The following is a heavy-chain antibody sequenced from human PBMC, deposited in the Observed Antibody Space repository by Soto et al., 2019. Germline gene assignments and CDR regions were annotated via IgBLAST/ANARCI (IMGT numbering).Heavy chain of an antibody. Sequence: NPSETLSLTCSVSGGSISGSYWSWIRQSPGKGLEWLGYVYYTGSTNYSPSLRSRVSISVDTSKSEFSLRLSSVTAADTAVYFCARSVAVPGAHMDYWGQGTQVTVSS. V-gene: IGHV4-59*01. J-gene: IGHJ4*02. D-gene: IGHD6-19*01. CDR1: GGSISGSY. CDR3: ARSVAVPGAHMDY. CDR2: VYYTGST.